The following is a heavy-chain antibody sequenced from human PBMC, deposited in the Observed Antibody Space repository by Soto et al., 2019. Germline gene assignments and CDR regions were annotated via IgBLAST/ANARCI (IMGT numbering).Heavy chain of an antibody. J-gene: IGHJ1*01. V-gene: IGHV3-64D*06. Sequence: GGSLRLSCSASGFTFGSYAMHWVRQAPGKGLEYVSAISSNGGSTYYADSVKGRFTISRDNSKNTLYLQMSSLRAEDTAVYYCVKREWYGAFQHWGQGTLVTVCS. CDR2: ISSNGGST. D-gene: IGHD3-10*01. CDR1: GFTFGSYA. CDR3: VKREWYGAFQH.